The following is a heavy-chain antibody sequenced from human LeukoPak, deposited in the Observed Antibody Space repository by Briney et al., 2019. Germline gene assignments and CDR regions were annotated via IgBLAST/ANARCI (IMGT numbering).Heavy chain of an antibody. CDR2: VSPNSGKT. Sequence: GASVTVSCKASGYTFTTYDMHWVRQASGQGLEWMGWVSPNSGKTAYAQKFQGRVTMTRDTSISTGYMELSSLRSEDAAVYYCVRGYFNWNYAGVGEYYYMDVWGKGTTVTVSS. D-gene: IGHD1-7*01. J-gene: IGHJ6*03. CDR3: VRGYFNWNYAGVGEYYYMDV. CDR1: GYTFTTYD. V-gene: IGHV1-8*02.